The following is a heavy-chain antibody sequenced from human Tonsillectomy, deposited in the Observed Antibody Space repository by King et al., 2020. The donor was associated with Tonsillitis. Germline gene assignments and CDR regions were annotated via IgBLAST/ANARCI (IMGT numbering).Heavy chain of an antibody. Sequence: VQLVESGAEVKKPGASVKVSCKASGYTFTTYYMHWVRQAPGQGLEWMGVINPSGGSTSYAQKFQGRVTPTRDTSPGTVYMELSSLRSDDTAVFYCARDGGQHLLPYYYMDVWGKGTTVTVSS. J-gene: IGHJ6*03. CDR1: GYTFTTYY. CDR2: INPSGGST. CDR3: ARDGGQHLLPYYYMDV. D-gene: IGHD6-13*01. V-gene: IGHV1-46*01.